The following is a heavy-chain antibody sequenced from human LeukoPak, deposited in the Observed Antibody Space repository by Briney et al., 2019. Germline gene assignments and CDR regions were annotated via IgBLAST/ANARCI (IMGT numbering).Heavy chain of an antibody. CDR2: IIPIFGTA. D-gene: IGHD6-19*01. V-gene: IGHV1-69*05. J-gene: IGHJ6*03. CDR3: ARDTGSGWYGGYYYYMDV. CDR1: GGTFSSYA. Sequence: GSSVTVSCKASGGTFSSYAISWVRQAPGQGLEWMGGIIPIFGTANYAQKFQGRVTITTEESTSTAYMELSSLRSEDTAVYYCARDTGSGWYGGYYYYMDVWGKGTTVTVSS.